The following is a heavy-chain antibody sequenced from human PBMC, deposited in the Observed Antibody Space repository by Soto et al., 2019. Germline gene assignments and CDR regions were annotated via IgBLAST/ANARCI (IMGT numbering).Heavy chain of an antibody. CDR1: GLSFSSYA. V-gene: IGHV3-30-3*01. CDR2: ISYDGSNK. CDR3: AREVVRGRFTTSSKAL. D-gene: IGHD6-13*01. J-gene: IGHJ4*03. Sequence: RSLRLSCAAYGLSFSSYAMPWVRQAPGKGLEWVAVISYDGSNKYYADSVKGRFTISRDNSKNTLYLQMNSLRAEDTAVYYCAREVVRGRFTTSSKALCGQGPLLTV.